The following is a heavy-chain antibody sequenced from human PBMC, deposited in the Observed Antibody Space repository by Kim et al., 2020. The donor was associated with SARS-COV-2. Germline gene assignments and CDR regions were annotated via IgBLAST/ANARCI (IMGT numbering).Heavy chain of an antibody. J-gene: IGHJ4*02. CDR3: AKVLMRGVRGGSDY. V-gene: IGHV3-30*18. CDR1: GFTFSSYG. D-gene: IGHD3-10*01. Sequence: GGSLRLSCAASGFTFSSYGMHWVRQAPGKGLEWVAVISYDGSNKYYADSVKGRFTISRDNSKNTLYLQMNSLRAEDTAVYYCAKVLMRGVRGGSDYWGQGTLVTVSS. CDR2: ISYDGSNK.